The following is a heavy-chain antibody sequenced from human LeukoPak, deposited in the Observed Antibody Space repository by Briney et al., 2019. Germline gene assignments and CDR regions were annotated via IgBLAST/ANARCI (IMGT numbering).Heavy chain of an antibody. CDR3: ARDQSDGSGSYYSFDY. D-gene: IGHD3-10*01. CDR1: GFTFSSYS. CDR2: ISSSSSYI. J-gene: IGHJ4*02. Sequence: GGSLRLSCAASGFTFSSYSMNWVRQAPGKGLEWVSSISSSSSYIYYADSVKGRLTISRDNAKNSLYLQMNSLRAEDTAVYYCARDQSDGSGSYYSFDYWGQGTLVTVSS. V-gene: IGHV3-21*01.